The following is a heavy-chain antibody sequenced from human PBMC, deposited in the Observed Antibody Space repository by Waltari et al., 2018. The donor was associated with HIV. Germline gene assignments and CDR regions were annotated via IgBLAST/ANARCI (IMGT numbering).Heavy chain of an antibody. CDR1: GYHFTSYG. Sequence: QVQLVQSGAAVKKPAPSVKVSCKASGYHFTSYGLSWVRQAPGQGLEWMGWISDYNGHTNYAQKLQGRVTMTTDTSTSTAYMDLRSLRSDDTAFYYCARALWSGYYTPYYFDYWGQGTLVTVSS. D-gene: IGHD3-3*01. V-gene: IGHV1-18*01. CDR3: ARALWSGYYTPYYFDY. J-gene: IGHJ4*02. CDR2: ISDYNGHT.